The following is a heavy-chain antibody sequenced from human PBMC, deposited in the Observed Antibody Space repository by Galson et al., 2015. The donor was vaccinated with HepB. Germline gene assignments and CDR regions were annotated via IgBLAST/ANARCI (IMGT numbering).Heavy chain of an antibody. Sequence: SLRLSCAASGFSFSSYTMNWVRQAPGKGLEWVSYITSSSSPYYADSVKGRFTISRDNAKNSLYLQMNSLRAEDTAVYYCAREGEYSGYYSFDYWGQGTLVTVSS. CDR2: ITSSSSP. D-gene: IGHD5-12*01. V-gene: IGHV3-21*05. CDR1: GFSFSSYT. J-gene: IGHJ4*02. CDR3: AREGEYSGYYSFDY.